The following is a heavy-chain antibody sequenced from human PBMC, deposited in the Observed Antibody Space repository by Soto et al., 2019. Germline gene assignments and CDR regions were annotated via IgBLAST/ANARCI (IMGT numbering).Heavy chain of an antibody. CDR1: GFIFNNYA. CDR3: AREGVDCPDCDY. CDR2: ISVEGTKE. V-gene: IGHV3-30-3*01. J-gene: IGHJ4*02. D-gene: IGHD5-12*01. Sequence: QVQLVASGGGVVQPGTSLRLSCVTSGFIFNNYALYWVRQAPGKGLEWVASISVEGTKENYADSVTGRCSISRDKSKNELYLEMNSLRGEDTAVYYCAREGVDCPDCDYWGQGTLVTVSS.